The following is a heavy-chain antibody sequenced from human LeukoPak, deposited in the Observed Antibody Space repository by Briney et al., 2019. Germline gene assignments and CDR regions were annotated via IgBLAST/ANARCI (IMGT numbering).Heavy chain of an antibody. Sequence: NPSETLSLTCTVSGVSISSGGYYWSWIRQHPGKGLEWIGYIYYSGSTYYNPSLKSRVTISVDTSKNQFSLKLSSVTAADTAVYYCARSLTGPFDAFDIWGQGTMVTVSS. CDR3: ARSLTGPFDAFDI. CDR1: GVSISSGGYY. V-gene: IGHV4-31*03. CDR2: IYYSGST. J-gene: IGHJ3*02. D-gene: IGHD7-27*01.